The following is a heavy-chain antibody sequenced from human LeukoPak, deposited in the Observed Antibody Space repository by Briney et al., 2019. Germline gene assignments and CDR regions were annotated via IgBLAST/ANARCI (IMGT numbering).Heavy chain of an antibody. Sequence: GGSLRLSCAASGFTFDDYAMHWARQAPGKGLEWVSGISWNSGSIGYADSVKGRFTISRDNAKNSLYLQMNSLRAEDTALYYCAKDILDGYSYGYLDYWGQGTLVTVSS. CDR1: GFTFDDYA. J-gene: IGHJ4*02. V-gene: IGHV3-9*01. CDR2: ISWNSGSI. CDR3: AKDILDGYSYGYLDY. D-gene: IGHD5-18*01.